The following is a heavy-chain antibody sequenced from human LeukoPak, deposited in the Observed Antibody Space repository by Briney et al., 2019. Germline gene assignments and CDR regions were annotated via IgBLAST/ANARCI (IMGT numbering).Heavy chain of an antibody. D-gene: IGHD6-19*01. J-gene: IGHJ4*02. CDR2: INAGNGNT. CDR1: GYTFTSYA. CDR3: ARDRTSSGWYYFDY. Sequence: SVRVSCKASGYTFTSYAMHWVRQAPGQRLEWMGWINAGNGNTKYSQKFQGRVTITRDTSASTAYMELSSLRSEDTAVYYCARDRTSSGWYYFDYWGQGTLVTVSS. V-gene: IGHV1-3*01.